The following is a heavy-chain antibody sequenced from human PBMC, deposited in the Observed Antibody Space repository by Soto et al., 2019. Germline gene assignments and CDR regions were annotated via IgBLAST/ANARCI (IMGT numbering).Heavy chain of an antibody. V-gene: IGHV1-46*01. D-gene: IGHD3-22*01. CDR2: INPSGGST. CDR3: ARGSITMIVVVPPGPGMDV. CDR1: GYTFTSYH. J-gene: IGHJ6*02. Sequence: ASVKVSCKASGYTFTSYHMHWLRQAPGQGLEWMGIINPSGGSTSYAQKFQGRVTMTRDTSTSTVYMELSSLRSEDTAVYYCARGSITMIVVVPPGPGMDVWGQGTTVTVSS.